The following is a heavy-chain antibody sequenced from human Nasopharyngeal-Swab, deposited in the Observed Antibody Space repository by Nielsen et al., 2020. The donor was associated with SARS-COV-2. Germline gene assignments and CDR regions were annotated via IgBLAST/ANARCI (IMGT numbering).Heavy chain of an antibody. V-gene: IGHV3-74*01. D-gene: IGHD6-6*01. J-gene: IGHJ4*02. CDR3: ARATYSSSGFDY. CDR1: GFTFSSYW. Sequence: LSLTCAASGFTFSSYWMHWVRQAPGKGLVWVSRINSDGSSTSYADSVKGRFTISRDNAKNTLYLQMNSLRAEDTAVYYCARATYSSSGFDYWGQGTLVTVSS. CDR2: INSDGSST.